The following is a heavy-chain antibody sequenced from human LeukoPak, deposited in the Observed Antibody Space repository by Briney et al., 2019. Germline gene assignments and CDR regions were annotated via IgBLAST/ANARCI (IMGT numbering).Heavy chain of an antibody. CDR1: GGSISSSSYY. Sequence: PSETLSLTCTVSGGSISSSSYYWGWIRQPPGKGLEWIGSIYYSGSTYYNPSLKSRVTISVDTSKNQFSLKLSSVTAADTAVYYCARHDTGYSYEAAPRPIFIDYWGQGTLVTVSS. D-gene: IGHD5-18*01. J-gene: IGHJ4*02. CDR3: ARHDTGYSYEAAPRPIFIDY. V-gene: IGHV4-39*01. CDR2: IYYSGST.